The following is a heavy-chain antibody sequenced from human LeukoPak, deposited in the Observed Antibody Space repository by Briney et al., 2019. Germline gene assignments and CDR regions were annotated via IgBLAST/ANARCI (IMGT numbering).Heavy chain of an antibody. V-gene: IGHV3-21*01. CDR1: GFIFSSNS. J-gene: IGHJ4*02. Sequence: PGGSLSLSCAASGFIFSSNSMNWVRQAPGKGLEWVASISGSSSNKYYADSVQGRFTISRDNAKNSLYLQMGSLRAEDTAVYYCARPPSTSAWSNSVDDWGQGTLVTVSS. D-gene: IGHD6-19*01. CDR3: ARPPSTSAWSNSVDD. CDR2: ISGSSSNK.